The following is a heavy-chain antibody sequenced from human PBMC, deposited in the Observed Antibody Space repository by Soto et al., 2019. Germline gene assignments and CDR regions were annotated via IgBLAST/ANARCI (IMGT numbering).Heavy chain of an antibody. CDR2: IYYSGST. J-gene: IGHJ4*02. D-gene: IGHD3-22*01. CDR3: ARRPFDSSGYYYYLQAIAVRGYFDY. CDR1: DWTISSSSYY. Sequence: SETLSLTCTVSDWTISSSSYYLGWIRQPPGKGLEWIGSIYYSGSTYYNPSLKSRVTISVDTSKNQFSLKLSSVTAADTAVYYCARRPFDSSGYYYYLQAIAVRGYFDYWGQGNLVTVSS. V-gene: IGHV4-39*01.